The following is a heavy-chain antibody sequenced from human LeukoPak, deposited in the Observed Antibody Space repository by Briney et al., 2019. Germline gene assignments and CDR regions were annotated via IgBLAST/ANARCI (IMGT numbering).Heavy chain of an antibody. J-gene: IGHJ4*02. CDR2: IYYSGST. CDR1: GGSISRGDYY. V-gene: IGHV4-30-4*01. Sequence: SQTLSLTCTVSGGSISRGDYYWSWIRQPPGKGLEWIGYIYYSGSTDYNPSLKSRVTISVDTSKNQFSLKLSSVTAADTAVYYCARGKSKFDYWGQGTLVAVSS. CDR3: ARGKSKFDY.